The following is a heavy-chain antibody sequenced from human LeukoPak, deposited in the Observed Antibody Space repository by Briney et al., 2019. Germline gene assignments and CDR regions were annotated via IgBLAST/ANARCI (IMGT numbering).Heavy chain of an antibody. J-gene: IGHJ4*02. CDR1: GFTFSSYS. D-gene: IGHD3-3*02. Sequence: GGSLRLSCAASGFTFSSYSMNWVRQAPGKGLEWVSVIHSGGSTYYADSVKGRVFISRDNSKNTLFLQMNSLRAEDTAVYYCARLAGASSGPLDYWGQGTLVTVSS. V-gene: IGHV3-66*01. CDR3: ARLAGASSGPLDY. CDR2: IHSGGST.